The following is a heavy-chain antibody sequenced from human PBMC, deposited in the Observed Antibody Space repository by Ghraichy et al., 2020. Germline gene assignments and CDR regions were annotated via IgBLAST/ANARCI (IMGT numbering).Heavy chain of an antibody. CDR2: ISGNGGDT. D-gene: IGHD2-2*02. CDR1: GLPFSRYA. CDR3: VKSGPFWLYWYFDL. V-gene: IGHV3-23*01. Sequence: GGSLRLSCAVSGLPFSRYAMSWVRQAPGKGLEWVSGISGNGGDTHYADSVKGRFTISKDSSRNTIDLQMNSLRADDTAVYYCVKSGPFWLYWYFDLWGRGTLVTVSS. J-gene: IGHJ2*01.